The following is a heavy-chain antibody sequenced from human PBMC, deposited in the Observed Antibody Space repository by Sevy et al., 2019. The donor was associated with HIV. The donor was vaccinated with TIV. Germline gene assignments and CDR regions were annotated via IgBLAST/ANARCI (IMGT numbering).Heavy chain of an antibody. V-gene: IGHV4-34*01. J-gene: IGHJ5*02. CDR2: INHSGST. CDR1: GGSFSGYY. Sequence: SETLSLTCAVYGGSFSGYYWNWIRQPPGKGLEWIGEINHSGSTNYNPSLKSRVTISVDTSKNQFSLKLSSVTAADTAVYYCARAPPIVVVPAAPSWFYPWGQGTLVTVSS. D-gene: IGHD2-2*01. CDR3: ARAPPIVVVPAAPSWFYP.